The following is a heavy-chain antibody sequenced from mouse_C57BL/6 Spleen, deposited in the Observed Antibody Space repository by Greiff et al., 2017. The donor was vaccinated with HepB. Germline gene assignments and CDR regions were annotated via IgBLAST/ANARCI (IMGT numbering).Heavy chain of an antibody. V-gene: IGHV5-17*01. CDR3: ARRDYGSSWYFGV. CDR2: ISSGSSTI. D-gene: IGHD1-1*01. Sequence: EVQLVESGGGLVKPGGSLKLSCAASGFTFSDYGMHWVRQAPEKGLEWVAYISSGSSTIYYADTVKGRFTISRDNATNTLFMQLTSLRSEDTAMYYCARRDYGSSWYFGVWGTGTTVTVS. CDR1: GFTFSDYG. J-gene: IGHJ1*03.